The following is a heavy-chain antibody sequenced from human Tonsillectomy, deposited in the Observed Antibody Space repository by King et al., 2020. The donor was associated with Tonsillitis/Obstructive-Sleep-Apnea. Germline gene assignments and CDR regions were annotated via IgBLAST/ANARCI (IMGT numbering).Heavy chain of an antibody. V-gene: IGHV3-21*01. CDR3: AIRGYSSGWYFDY. CDR1: GFTFSSYS. D-gene: IGHD6-19*01. J-gene: IGHJ4*02. CDR2: ISSSSSYI. Sequence: VQLVESGGGLVKPGGSLRLSCAASGFTFSSYSMNWVRQAPGKGLEWVSSISSSSSYIYYADSVKGRFTISRDNAKNSLYLQMNSLRAEDTAVYYCAIRGYSSGWYFDYWGQGTLVTVSS.